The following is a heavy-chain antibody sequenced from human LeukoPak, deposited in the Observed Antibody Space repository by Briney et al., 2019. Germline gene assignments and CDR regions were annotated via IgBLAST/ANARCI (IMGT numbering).Heavy chain of an antibody. J-gene: IGHJ6*03. CDR1: GFTFSNYW. Sequence: GGSLRLSCAASGFTFSNYWMSWVRQAPGKGLEWLANIKQDGSEKYYVDSVKGRFTISRDNAKNSLYLQMNSLRAEDTAVYYCAAPSEYYYMDVWGKGTTVTVSS. CDR2: IKQDGSEK. CDR3: AAPSEYYYMDV. V-gene: IGHV3-7*01. D-gene: IGHD3-10*01.